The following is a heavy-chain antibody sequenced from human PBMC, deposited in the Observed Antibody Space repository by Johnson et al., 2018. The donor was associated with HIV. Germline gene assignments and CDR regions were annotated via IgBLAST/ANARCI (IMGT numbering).Heavy chain of an antibody. Sequence: QVQLVESGGGVVQPGRCLRLSCAASGFTFSSHVMHWVRQGPGKGLEWVAVISYDGNNKYYADSVKGRFTISRDNSKNTMYLQMNSLRAEDTAVYYCARATVDDYGDYDDAFDIWGQGTMVTVSS. V-gene: IGHV3-30-3*01. J-gene: IGHJ3*02. CDR3: ARATVDDYGDYDDAFDI. CDR2: ISYDGNNK. D-gene: IGHD4-17*01. CDR1: GFTFSSHV.